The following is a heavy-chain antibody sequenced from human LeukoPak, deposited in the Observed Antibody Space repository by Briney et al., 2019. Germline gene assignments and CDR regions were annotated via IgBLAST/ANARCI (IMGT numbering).Heavy chain of an antibody. V-gene: IGHV3-21*01. J-gene: IGHJ4*02. D-gene: IGHD2-15*01. CDR1: GLTFSSYS. CDR2: ISSSSSYI. Sequence: GGSLRLSCAASGLTFSSYSMNWVRQAPGKGLEWVSSISSSSSYIYYADSVKGRFTISRDNAKNSLYLQMSSLRAEDTAVYYCARDVWSSSDAFDYWGQGTLVTVSS. CDR3: ARDVWSSSDAFDY.